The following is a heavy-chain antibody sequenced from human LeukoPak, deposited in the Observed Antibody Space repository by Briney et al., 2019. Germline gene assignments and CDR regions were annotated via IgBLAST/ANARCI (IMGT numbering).Heavy chain of an antibody. J-gene: IGHJ4*02. CDR3: VRDFLGESGAGGC. CDR1: GFTFSSYT. Sequence: GGSLRLSCAASGFTFSSYTMNWVRQAPGKGPEWVSSISPSGSSTYNADSLRGRFTISRGNAKDSVFLQMNSLRGEDTAVYYCVRDFLGESGAGGCWGQGTLVTVSS. CDR2: ISPSGSST. V-gene: IGHV3-21*01. D-gene: IGHD3-10*01.